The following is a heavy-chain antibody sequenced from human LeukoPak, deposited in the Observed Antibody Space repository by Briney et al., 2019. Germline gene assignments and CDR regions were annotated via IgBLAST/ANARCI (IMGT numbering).Heavy chain of an antibody. D-gene: IGHD3-10*01. CDR1: GYTFTSYY. Sequence: ASVKVSCKASGYTFTSYYMHWVRQAPGQGLEWMGIINPSGGSTSYAQKFQGRVTMTRDTSTSTVYMELSSLRSEDTAVYYCASWLRGVIGAFDIWGQGTVVTVSA. J-gene: IGHJ3*02. V-gene: IGHV1-46*01. CDR3: ASWLRGVIGAFDI. CDR2: INPSGGST.